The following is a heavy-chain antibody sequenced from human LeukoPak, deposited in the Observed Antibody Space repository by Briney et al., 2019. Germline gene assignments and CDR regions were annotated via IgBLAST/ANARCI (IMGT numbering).Heavy chain of an antibody. CDR1: GGSISSYY. J-gene: IGHJ4*02. CDR2: IYTSGST. Sequence: SETLSLTCTVSGGSISSYYWSWIRQPAGKGLEWIGRIYTSGSTNYNPSLKSRVTMSVDTSKNQSSLKLSSVTAADTAVYYCARDSRYCSSTSCYRPFDYWGQGTLVTVSS. V-gene: IGHV4-4*07. CDR3: ARDSRYCSSTSCYRPFDY. D-gene: IGHD2-2*02.